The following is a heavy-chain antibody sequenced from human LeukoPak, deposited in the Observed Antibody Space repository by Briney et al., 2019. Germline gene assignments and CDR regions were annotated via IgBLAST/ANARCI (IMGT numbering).Heavy chain of an antibody. CDR2: IIPIFGTA. CDR1: GGTFSSYA. D-gene: IGHD3-22*01. CDR3: ARSKYYYDSSGYYYPYFDY. Sequence: GASVTVSCKASGGTFSSYAISWVRQAPGQGLEWMGGIIPIFGTANYAQKFQGRVTITADESTSTAYMELSSLRSEDTAVYYCARSKYYYDSSGYYYPYFDYWGQGTLVTVSS. V-gene: IGHV1-69*13. J-gene: IGHJ4*02.